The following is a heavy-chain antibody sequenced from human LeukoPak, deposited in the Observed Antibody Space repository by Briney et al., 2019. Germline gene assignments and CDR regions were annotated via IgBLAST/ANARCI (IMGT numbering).Heavy chain of an antibody. CDR2: ITNGGSEK. CDR1: GFTFSNYA. Sequence: PGGSLRLSCEASGFTFSNYAIHWVRHAPGKGMEWVAAITNGGSEKYYEESVKSRFTISRDYSRRTVYLQMNMLRAEDTAVYYCARGDGEEVPETCLLGFWGQGTLVTVSS. CDR3: ARGDGEEVPETCLLGF. D-gene: IGHD5-24*01. V-gene: IGHV3-30*04. J-gene: IGHJ4*02.